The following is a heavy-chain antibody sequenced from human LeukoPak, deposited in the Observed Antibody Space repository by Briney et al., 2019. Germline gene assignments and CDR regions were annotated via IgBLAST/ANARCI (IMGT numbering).Heavy chain of an antibody. D-gene: IGHD3-9*01. V-gene: IGHV3-15*01. Sequence: GGSLRLSCAASGFTFSNAWMSWVRQAPGKGLEWVGRIKSKTDGGTADYAAPVKGRFTISRDDSKNTVNLQMNSLRAEDTAVYYCANSRYYDILTGYSDYWGQGTLVTVSS. CDR3: ANSRYYDILTGYSDY. J-gene: IGHJ4*02. CDR2: IKSKTDGGTA. CDR1: GFTFSNAW.